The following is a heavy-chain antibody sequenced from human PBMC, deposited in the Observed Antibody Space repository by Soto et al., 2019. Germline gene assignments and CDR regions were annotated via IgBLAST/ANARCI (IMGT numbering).Heavy chain of an antibody. Sequence: EVQLLESGGDLIQPGGSRRLSCAASGFTFNIYAMTWVRQPPGKGLEWVSAISRYGDFTYYADSVEGRFTISRDNSKNTLYLQMNSLRAEDTAVYYCAKDRYLDHDSRGYLFDNWGQGTLVTVSS. CDR2: ISRYGDFT. V-gene: IGHV3-23*01. J-gene: IGHJ4*02. CDR3: AKDRYLDHDSRGYLFDN. CDR1: GFTFNIYA. D-gene: IGHD3-22*01.